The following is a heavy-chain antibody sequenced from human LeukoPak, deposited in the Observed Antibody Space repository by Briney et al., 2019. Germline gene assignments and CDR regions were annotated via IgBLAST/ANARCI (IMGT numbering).Heavy chain of an antibody. CDR3: ARHLSPASYYDSSLFDY. V-gene: IGHV5-51*01. CDR2: INPGDSDS. D-gene: IGHD3-22*01. Sequence: GESLKISCKGSGYSFTRKWIGWVRQMPGKGLEWMAIINPGDSDSRYNPSIQGQVTISADKSINTAYLQWSSLKASDTAMYYCARHLSPASYYDSSLFDYWGQGTLVTVSS. CDR1: GYSFTRKW. J-gene: IGHJ4*02.